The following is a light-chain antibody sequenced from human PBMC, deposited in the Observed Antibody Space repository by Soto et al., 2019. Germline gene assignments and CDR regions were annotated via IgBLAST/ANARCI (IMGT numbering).Light chain of an antibody. Sequence: MVMTQSPATLSVSPGERATLSCRASQSVSSNLAWYQQKPGQAPRLLIFGASTRATGIPARFSGSGSGTEFTLTISSLQSEDCAVYYCQQYNTWPPGTFGQGTKVE. V-gene: IGKV3D-15*01. CDR3: QQYNTWPPGT. J-gene: IGKJ1*01. CDR1: QSVSSN. CDR2: GAS.